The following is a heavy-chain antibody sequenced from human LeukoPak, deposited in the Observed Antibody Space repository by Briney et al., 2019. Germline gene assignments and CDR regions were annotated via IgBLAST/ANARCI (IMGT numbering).Heavy chain of an antibody. CDR3: ARERGEDAFDI. D-gene: IGHD2-21*01. V-gene: IGHV1-46*01. CDR2: INPSGGST. CDR1: GYTFTSYY. J-gene: IGHJ3*02. Sequence: ASVKVSCKASGYTFTSYYMHWVRQAPGQGLEWMGIINPSGGSTSYAQKFQGRVTMTRDTSTSTVYMEPSSLRSEDTAVYYCARERGEDAFDIWGQGTMVTVSS.